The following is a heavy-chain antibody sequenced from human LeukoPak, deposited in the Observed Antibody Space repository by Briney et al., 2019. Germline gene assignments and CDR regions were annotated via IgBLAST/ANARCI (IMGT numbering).Heavy chain of an antibody. J-gene: IGHJ5*02. D-gene: IGHD5-24*01. CDR2: ISTSGSTI. V-gene: IGHV3-11*01. Sequence: GGSLRLSCATPGFDFSDYYMTWIRQAPGKGLEWVSYISTSGSTIYYADSVKGRFTISRDNAKNSLELQMNSLRADDTAVYYCARGGGYGNGYIGNNWLDPWGQGTLVTVSS. CDR3: ARGGGYGNGYIGNNWLDP. CDR1: GFDFSDYY.